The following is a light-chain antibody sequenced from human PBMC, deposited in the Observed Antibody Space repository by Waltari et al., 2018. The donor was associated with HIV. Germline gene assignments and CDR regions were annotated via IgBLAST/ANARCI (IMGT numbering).Light chain of an antibody. CDR2: EVS. V-gene: IGLV2-8*01. CDR1: SSDVGGYNY. CDR3: SSYAGSNNLVV. Sequence: QSALTQPPSASGSPGQSVTISCTGTSSDVGGYNYVSWYQQHPGKAPNLMSYEVSKRPSGVPDRFSGSKSGNTASLTVSGLQAEDEADYYCSSYAGSNNLVVFGGGTKLTVL. J-gene: IGLJ2*01.